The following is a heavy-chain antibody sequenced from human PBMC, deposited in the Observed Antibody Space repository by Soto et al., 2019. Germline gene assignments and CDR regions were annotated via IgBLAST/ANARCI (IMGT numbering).Heavy chain of an antibody. V-gene: IGHV4-59*01. CDR2: IYYSGST. CDR3: ARGSHRYYDFWSGPGAYYYYGMDV. Sequence: SETLSLTCTVSGGSISSYYWSWIRQPPGKGLEWIGYIYYSGSTNYNPSLKSRVTISVDTSKNQFSLKLSSVTAADTAVYYCARGSHRYYDFWSGPGAYYYYGMDVWGQGTTVTVSS. CDR1: GGSISSYY. D-gene: IGHD3-3*01. J-gene: IGHJ6*02.